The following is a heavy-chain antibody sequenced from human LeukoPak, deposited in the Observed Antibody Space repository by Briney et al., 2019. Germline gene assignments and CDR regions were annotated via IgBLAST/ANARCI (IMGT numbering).Heavy chain of an antibody. CDR3: ARQEAGYAPPVGFDY. D-gene: IGHD2-2*01. J-gene: IGHJ4*02. CDR2: ISSSSITI. Sequence: GGSLRLSCAALGFTFSSYGMNWFRQAPGKGLEWVSYISSSSITIYYADSVKGRFTTSRDNPKNSLYLKMNSLRDEDPAVYYCARQEAGYAPPVGFDYWGQGTLVTVSP. CDR1: GFTFSSYG. V-gene: IGHV3-48*02.